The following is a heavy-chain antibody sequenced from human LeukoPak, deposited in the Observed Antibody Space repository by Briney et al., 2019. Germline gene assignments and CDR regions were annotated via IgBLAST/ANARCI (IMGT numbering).Heavy chain of an antibody. CDR2: IRSETDGGTT. D-gene: IGHD1/OR15-1a*01. CDR3: STYNFNNGWY. CDR1: GFKFSSYS. Sequence: GGSLRLSCGASGFKFSSYSMNWVRQAPGKGLEWVGRIRSETDGGTTDYAAPVKGRFTISRDDSQNTLYLQMNSLKTEDTAVYYCSTYNFNNGWYWGQGTLVTVSS. J-gene: IGHJ4*02. V-gene: IGHV3-15*01.